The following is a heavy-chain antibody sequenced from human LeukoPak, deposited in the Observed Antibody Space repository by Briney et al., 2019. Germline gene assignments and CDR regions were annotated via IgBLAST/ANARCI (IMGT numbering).Heavy chain of an antibody. D-gene: IGHD6-13*01. CDR2: IYYSGST. V-gene: IGHV4-59*08. CDR3: ARQYSSSWYGRAPNWFDP. J-gene: IGHJ5*02. Sequence: SETLSLTCTVSGGSISGYYWSWIRQPPGKGLEWIGYIYYSGSTNYNPSLKSRVTISVDTSKNQFSLKLSSVTAADTAVYYCARQYSSSWYGRAPNWFDPWGQGTLVTVSS. CDR1: GGSISGYY.